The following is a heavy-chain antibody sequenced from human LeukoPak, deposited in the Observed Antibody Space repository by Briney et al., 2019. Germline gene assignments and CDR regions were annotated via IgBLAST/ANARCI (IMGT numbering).Heavy chain of an antibody. CDR3: ARVIAAAGTDYYYMDV. V-gene: IGHV1-69*13. D-gene: IGHD6-13*01. Sequence: SVRVSCKASGYTFTSYDINWVRQAPGQGLEWMGGIIPIFGTANYAQKFQGRVTITADESTSTAYMELSSLRSEDTAVYYCARVIAAAGTDYYYMDVWGKGTTVTVSS. J-gene: IGHJ6*03. CDR1: GYTFTSYD. CDR2: IIPIFGTA.